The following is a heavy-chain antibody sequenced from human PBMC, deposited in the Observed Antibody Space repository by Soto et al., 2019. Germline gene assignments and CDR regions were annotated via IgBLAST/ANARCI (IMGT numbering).Heavy chain of an antibody. J-gene: IGHJ4*02. CDR1: GYTFSSYA. CDR2: INAGYGNT. CDR3: ARDTGDGTFDF. D-gene: IGHD7-27*01. Sequence: ASVKVSGKASGYTFSSYAMHWVRQAPGQRLEWMGWINAGYGNTKSSQKFQDRVTISRATSASTAYMELTSLRSEDTAVYYCARDTGDGTFDFWGQGTLVTVSS. V-gene: IGHV1-3*01.